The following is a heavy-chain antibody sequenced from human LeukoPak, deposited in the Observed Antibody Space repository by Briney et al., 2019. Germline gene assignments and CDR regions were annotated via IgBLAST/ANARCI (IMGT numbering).Heavy chain of an antibody. CDR1: GFTFSSYE. D-gene: IGHD2-2*01. CDR3: ARKYCSSTSCLFDC. J-gene: IGHJ4*02. CDR2: ISSSGSSI. Sequence: PGGSLRLSCAASGFTFSSYEMNWVRQAPGKGLEWVSYISSSGSSIYYADSVKGRFTISRDNAKNSLYLQMNSLRAEGTAVYYCARKYCSSTSCLFDCWGQGTLVTVSS. V-gene: IGHV3-48*03.